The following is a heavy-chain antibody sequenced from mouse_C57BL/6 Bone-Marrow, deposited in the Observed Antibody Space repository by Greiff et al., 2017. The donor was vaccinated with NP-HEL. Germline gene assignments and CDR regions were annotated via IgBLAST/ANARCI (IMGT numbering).Heavy chain of an antibody. CDR2: ISDGGSYT. D-gene: IGHD2-5*01. V-gene: IGHV5-4*01. Sequence: EVQLVESGGGLVKPGGSLKLSCAASGFTFSSYAMSWVRQTPEKRLEWVATISDGGSYTYYPDNVKGRFTISRDNAKNNLYLQMSHLKSEDTAMYYCARDSNYLAYWGQGTLVTVSA. CDR3: ARDSNYLAY. J-gene: IGHJ3*01. CDR1: GFTFSSYA.